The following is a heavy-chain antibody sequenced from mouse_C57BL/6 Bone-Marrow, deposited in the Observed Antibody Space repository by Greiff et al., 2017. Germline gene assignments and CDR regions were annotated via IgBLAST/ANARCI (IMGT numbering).Heavy chain of an antibody. CDR1: GFTFSSYG. J-gene: IGHJ2*01. CDR2: ISSGGSYT. Sequence: EVMLVESGGDLVKPGGSLKLSCAASGFTFSSYGMSWVRQTPDKRLEWVATISSGGSYTYYPDSVKARFTISRDNAKNTLYLQMSSLKSEDTAMYYCAREGYEGYWGQGTTLTVSS. V-gene: IGHV5-6*01. CDR3: AREGYEGY. D-gene: IGHD2-3*01.